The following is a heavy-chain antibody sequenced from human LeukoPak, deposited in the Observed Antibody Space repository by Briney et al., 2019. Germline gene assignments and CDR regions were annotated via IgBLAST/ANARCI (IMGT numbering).Heavy chain of an antibody. CDR2: IYSGGTT. D-gene: IGHD6-13*01. Sequence: GGSLRLSCAASAFTVSSNYMTWVRQAPGKGLEWVSVIYSGGTTYYADSVKGRFTISRDISNNTLYLQMNSLRAEDTAVYYCARGPQYSSPPLRWFDPWGQGTMVTVSS. V-gene: IGHV3-66*01. J-gene: IGHJ5*02. CDR3: ARGPQYSSPPLRWFDP. CDR1: AFTVSSNY.